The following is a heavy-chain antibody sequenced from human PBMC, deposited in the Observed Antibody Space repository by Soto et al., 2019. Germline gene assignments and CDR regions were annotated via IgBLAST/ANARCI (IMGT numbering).Heavy chain of an antibody. CDR1: GFNFRSDW. CDR2: IKSDGSST. D-gene: IGHD3-22*01. CDR3: ARDPGGGPYYYDSRDDAFDI. Sequence: EVQLVESGGGLVQPGGSLRLSCAASGFNFRSDWMHWVRQGPGKRLTWVSRIKSDGSSTSYADSVKGRFTISTDNAKKTLYLQMNSLRVEDTAMYYCARDPGGGPYYYDSRDDAFDIWGQGTMVTVSS. J-gene: IGHJ3*02. V-gene: IGHV3-74*01.